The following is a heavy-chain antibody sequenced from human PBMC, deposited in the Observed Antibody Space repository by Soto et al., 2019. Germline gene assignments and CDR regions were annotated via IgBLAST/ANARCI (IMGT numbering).Heavy chain of an antibody. V-gene: IGHV4-34*01. Sequence: PSETLSLTCAVYGGSFSGYYWSWIRQPPGKGLEWIGEINHSGSTNYNPSLKSRVTISVDTSKNQFSLKLSSVTAADTAVYYCARLLLWFGELFVWDVWGQGTTVTVSS. D-gene: IGHD3-10*01. CDR3: ARLLLWFGELFVWDV. J-gene: IGHJ6*02. CDR1: GGSFSGYY. CDR2: INHSGST.